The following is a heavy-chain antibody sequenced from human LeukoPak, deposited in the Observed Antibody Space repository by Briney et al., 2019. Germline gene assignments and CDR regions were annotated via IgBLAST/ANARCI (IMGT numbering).Heavy chain of an antibody. Sequence: GSLRLSCSASGFTFGAYWMSWFRQAPRKGPEWVASIQDDGSAQFYVDSLEGRFTISRDNAKNTLYLQMDTMRVEDTAVYYCARHIVGEQNFDYWSQGTLVTVSS. V-gene: IGHV3-7*01. J-gene: IGHJ4*02. CDR3: ARHIVGEQNFDY. CDR2: IQDDGSAQ. D-gene: IGHD3-16*02. CDR1: GFTFGAYW.